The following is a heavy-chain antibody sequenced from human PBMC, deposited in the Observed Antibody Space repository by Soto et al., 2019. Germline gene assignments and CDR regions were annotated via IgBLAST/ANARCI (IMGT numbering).Heavy chain of an antibody. CDR1: GFTFSSYS. CDR3: AIQTTVVTPFDY. CDR2: ISSSSSYI. J-gene: IGHJ4*02. D-gene: IGHD4-17*01. V-gene: IGHV3-21*04. Sequence: GGSLRLSCAASGFTFSSYSMNWVRQAPGKGLEWVSSISSSSSYIYYADSVKGRFTISRDNAKNSLYLQMNSLRAEDTAVYYCAIQTTVVTPFDYWGQGTLVTVSS.